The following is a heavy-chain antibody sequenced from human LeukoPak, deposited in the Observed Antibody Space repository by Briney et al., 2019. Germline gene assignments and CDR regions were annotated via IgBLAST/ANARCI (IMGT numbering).Heavy chain of an antibody. CDR2: ISYDDGSNK. J-gene: IGHJ1*01. V-gene: IGHV3-30*04. Sequence: GGSLRLSPADSGFTFSIYTLQWGPHAPGKGLERVAVISYDDGSNKYYADSVRGRFTMSRDNSKNTLYLQMNSLRAEDTAVYHCAKAVRITGTTADYFQHWGLGTLVTVSS. D-gene: IGHD4-17*01. CDR1: GFTFSIYT. CDR3: AKAVRITGTTADYFQH.